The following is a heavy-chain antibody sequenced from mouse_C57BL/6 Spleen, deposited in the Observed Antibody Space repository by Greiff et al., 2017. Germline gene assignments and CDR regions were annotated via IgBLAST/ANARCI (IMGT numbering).Heavy chain of an antibody. CDR2: IDPETGGT. J-gene: IGHJ3*01. CDR3: TRGRDYGSSWFAD. CDR1: GYTFTDYE. D-gene: IGHD1-1*01. Sequence: VKVVESGAELVRPGASVTLSCKASGYTFTDYEMHWVKQTPVHGLEWIGAIDPETGGTAYNQKFKGKAILTADKSSSTAYMELRSLTSEDSAVYYCTRGRDYGSSWFADWGQGTLVTVSA. V-gene: IGHV1-15*01.